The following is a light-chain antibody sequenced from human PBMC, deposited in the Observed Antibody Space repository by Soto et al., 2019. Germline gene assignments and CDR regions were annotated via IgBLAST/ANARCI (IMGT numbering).Light chain of an antibody. J-gene: IGLJ1*01. Sequence: QSALTQPASVSGSPGQSITISCTGTSSDVGAYNRVSWYRQHPGKAPKLMIYDVSSRPSGVSTRFSGSTSGNTAFLTISRLHAEDEADYYCSSYTGTTTLDVFGTGTKVAVL. V-gene: IGLV2-14*03. CDR2: DVS. CDR3: SSYTGTTTLDV. CDR1: SSDVGAYNR.